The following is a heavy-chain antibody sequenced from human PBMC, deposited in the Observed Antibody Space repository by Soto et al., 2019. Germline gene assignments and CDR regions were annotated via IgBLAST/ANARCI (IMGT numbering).Heavy chain of an antibody. CDR1: GGSISSYY. Sequence: SETLSLTCTVSGGSISSYYWSWIRQPAGKGLEWIGRIYTSGSTNYNPSLKSRVTMSVDTSKNQFSLKLSSVTAADTAVYYCARDRGYCSGGSCNYYYYYGMDVWGQGATVTVSS. CDR2: IYTSGST. CDR3: ARDRGYCSGGSCNYYYYYGMDV. V-gene: IGHV4-4*07. D-gene: IGHD2-15*01. J-gene: IGHJ6*02.